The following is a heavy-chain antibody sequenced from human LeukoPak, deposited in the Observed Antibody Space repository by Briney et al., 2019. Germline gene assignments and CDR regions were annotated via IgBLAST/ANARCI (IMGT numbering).Heavy chain of an antibody. CDR1: GGSISSYY. D-gene: IGHD2-2*01. V-gene: IGHV4-59*01. Sequence: PSETLSLTCTVSGGSISSYYWSWIRQPPGKGLEWIGYIYYSGSTNYNPSLKSRVTISVDTSKNQFSLKLSSVTAADTVVYYCARVPSCCGDYFDYWGQGTLVTVSS. CDR2: IYYSGST. CDR3: ARVPSCCGDYFDY. J-gene: IGHJ4*02.